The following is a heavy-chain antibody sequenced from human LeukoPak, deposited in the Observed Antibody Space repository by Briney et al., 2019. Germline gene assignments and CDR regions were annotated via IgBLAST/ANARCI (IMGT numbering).Heavy chain of an antibody. Sequence: PSETLSLTCTVSGGSISSHYWSWIRQPPGKGLEWMGYIYYSGSTNCNPSLKSRVTISVDTSKNQFSLKLSSVTAADTAVYYCARGAARYYYYYMDVWGKGTTVTVSS. V-gene: IGHV4-59*11. CDR3: ARGAARYYYYYMDV. CDR1: GGSISSHY. J-gene: IGHJ6*03. CDR2: IYYSGST.